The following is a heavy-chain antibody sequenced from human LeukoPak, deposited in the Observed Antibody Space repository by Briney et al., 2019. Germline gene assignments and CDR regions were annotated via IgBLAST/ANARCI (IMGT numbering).Heavy chain of an antibody. CDR3: ARDPRTVRI. V-gene: IGHV3-53*01. CDR1: GFTVSSNY. CDR2: IYSGGST. J-gene: IGHJ4*02. Sequence: GGSLRLSCAASGFTVSSNYTSWVRQAPGKGLEWVSIIYSGGSTFYADSVKGRFTISRDNAKNLLYLQMDSLRVEDTAIYYCARDPRTVRIWGQGTLVTVSS. D-gene: IGHD1-1*01.